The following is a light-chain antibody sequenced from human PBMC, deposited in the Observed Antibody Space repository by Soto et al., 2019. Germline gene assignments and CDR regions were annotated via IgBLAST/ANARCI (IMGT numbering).Light chain of an antibody. CDR1: SSDVGGYNY. Sequence: QSVLTQPPSASGSPGQSVTISCTGTSSDVGGYNYVSWYQQHPGKAPKLMIYEASKRPSGVPDRFSGSKSGNTASLTVSGLQAEDEADYYCSSYAGINNFGVFGTGTKVTVL. J-gene: IGLJ1*01. V-gene: IGLV2-8*01. CDR3: SSYAGINNFGV. CDR2: EAS.